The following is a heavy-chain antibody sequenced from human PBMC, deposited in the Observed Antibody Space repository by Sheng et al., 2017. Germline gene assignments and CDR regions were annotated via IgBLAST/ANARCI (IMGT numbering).Heavy chain of an antibody. Sequence: QVQLVESGGGVVQPGGSLRLSCAASGFTFSSYGMHWVRQAPGKGLEWVAFIRYDGSNKYYADSVKGRFTISRDNSKNTLYLQMNSLRAEDTAVYYCAKGASYYDFWSGYLQGYMDVWGKGTTVTVSS. CDR2: IRYDGSNK. J-gene: IGHJ6*03. CDR1: GFTFSSYG. V-gene: IGHV3-30*02. D-gene: IGHD3-3*01. CDR3: AKGASYYDFWSGYLQGYMDV.